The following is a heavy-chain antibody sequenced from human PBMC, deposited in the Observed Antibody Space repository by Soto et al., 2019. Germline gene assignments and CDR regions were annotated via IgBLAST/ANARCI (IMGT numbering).Heavy chain of an antibody. Sequence: QVQLVESGGGVVQPGRSLRLSCAASGFTFSSYAMHWVRQAPGKGLEWVAVISYDGSNKHYADSVKGRFTISRDNSKKTLYLQMNSLSAEDTAVYYCARHRSIVGATIYFDYWGQGTLVTVSS. CDR3: ARHRSIVGATIYFDY. CDR2: ISYDGSNK. D-gene: IGHD1-26*01. V-gene: IGHV3-30-3*01. CDR1: GFTFSSYA. J-gene: IGHJ4*02.